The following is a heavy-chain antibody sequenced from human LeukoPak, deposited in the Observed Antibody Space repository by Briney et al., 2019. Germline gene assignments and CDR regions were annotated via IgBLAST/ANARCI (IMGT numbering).Heavy chain of an antibody. CDR2: IYSGGST. V-gene: IGHV3-66*01. J-gene: IGHJ4*02. Sequence: GGSLRLSCAASGFTVSSYYMSWVRQAPGKGLEWVSVIYSGGSTYYADSVKGRFTISRDNSKNTLYLQMNSLRAEDTAVYYCARTSVAGTRYFDYWGQGTLVTVSS. CDR3: ARTSVAGTRYFDY. CDR1: GFTVSSYY. D-gene: IGHD6-19*01.